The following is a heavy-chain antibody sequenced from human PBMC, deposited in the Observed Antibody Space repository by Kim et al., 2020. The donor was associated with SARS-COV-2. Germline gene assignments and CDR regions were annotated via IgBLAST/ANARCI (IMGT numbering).Heavy chain of an antibody. V-gene: IGHV4-31*03. J-gene: IGHJ4*02. CDR3: ARAREYGPQLVSVSFDY. D-gene: IGHD6-13*01. CDR2: IYYSGST. Sequence: SETLSLTCTVSGGSISSGGYYWSWIRQHPGKGLEWIGYIYYSGSTYYNPSIKSRVTISVDTSKTQFSLKLSSVTAADTAVYYCARAREYGPQLVSVSFDYWGQGTLVTVSS. CDR1: GGSISSGGYY.